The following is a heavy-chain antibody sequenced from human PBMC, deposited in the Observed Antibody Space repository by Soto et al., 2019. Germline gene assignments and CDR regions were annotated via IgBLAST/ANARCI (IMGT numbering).Heavy chain of an antibody. Sequence: PSGTLSLTCTVSGDPISSSSYYWSWIRQPPGKGLEWIGSVYYTGNNYYNPSLQSRVTISLDKSKNQFSLKLNSVTAADSAVYFCARLEGLATISYYFDFWGQGALVTVSS. V-gene: IGHV4-39*01. CDR3: ARLEGLATISYYFDF. J-gene: IGHJ4*02. CDR2: VYYTGNN. D-gene: IGHD3-9*01. CDR1: GDPISSSSYY.